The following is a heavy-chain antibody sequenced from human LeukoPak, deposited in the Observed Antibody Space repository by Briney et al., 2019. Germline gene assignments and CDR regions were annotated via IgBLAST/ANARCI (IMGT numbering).Heavy chain of an antibody. Sequence: AGGSLRLSCAASGFTFSSYWMHWVRHAPGKGLVWVSRINSDGSSTSYADSVKGRFTISRDNSKNTLYLQMNSLRAEDTAVYYCARVPHAEYCSSTSCYLAYWGQGTLVTVSS. J-gene: IGHJ4*02. V-gene: IGHV3-74*01. CDR2: INSDGSST. CDR3: ARVPHAEYCSSTSCYLAY. D-gene: IGHD2-2*01. CDR1: GFTFSSYW.